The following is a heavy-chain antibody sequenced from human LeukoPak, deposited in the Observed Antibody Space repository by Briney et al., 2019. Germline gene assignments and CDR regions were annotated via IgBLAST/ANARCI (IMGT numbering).Heavy chain of an antibody. D-gene: IGHD2-15*01. CDR2: INHSGST. CDR3: ARDPYCSGGSCYSGYYMDV. Sequence: PSETLSLTCAVYGGSFSGYYWSWIRQPPGKGLEWIGEINHSGSTNYNPSLKSRVTISVDTSKDQFSLKLSSVTAADTAVYYCARDPYCSGGSCYSGYYMDVWGKGTTVTISS. J-gene: IGHJ6*03. V-gene: IGHV4-34*01. CDR1: GGSFSGYY.